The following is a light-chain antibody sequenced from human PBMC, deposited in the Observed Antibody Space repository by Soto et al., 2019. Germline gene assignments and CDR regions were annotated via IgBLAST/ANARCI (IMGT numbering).Light chain of an antibody. CDR3: AAWDDSLGGPV. CDR1: SSNIGSNY. Sequence: QSVLTQPPSTSGTPGQRVTISCSGTSSNIGSNYVYWYKQLPGAAPKLLIYKNNQWPSGVPDRFSGSKSGTSASLAISGLRSEDEADYFCAAWDDSLGGPVFGGGTKLTVL. J-gene: IGLJ3*02. V-gene: IGLV1-47*01. CDR2: KNN.